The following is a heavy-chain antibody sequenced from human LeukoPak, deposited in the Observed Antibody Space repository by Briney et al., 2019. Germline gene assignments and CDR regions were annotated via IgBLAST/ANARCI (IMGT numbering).Heavy chain of an antibody. J-gene: IGHJ5*02. CDR3: AILHIQLLYGYWFDP. V-gene: IGHV4-34*01. Sequence: SETLSLTCAVYGGSFSGYYWSWIRQPPGKGLEWIGETNHSGSTNYNPSLKSRVTISVDTSKNQFSLKLSSVTAADTAVYYCAILHIQLLYGYWFDPWGQGTLVTVSS. D-gene: IGHD2-2*02. CDR2: TNHSGST. CDR1: GGSFSGYY.